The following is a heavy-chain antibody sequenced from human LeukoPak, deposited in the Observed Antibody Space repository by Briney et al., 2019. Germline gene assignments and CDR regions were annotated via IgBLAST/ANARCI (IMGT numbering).Heavy chain of an antibody. D-gene: IGHD6-13*01. Sequence: GGSLRLSCAASGFTFSSYSMNWVRQAPGKGLEWVSSISSSSSYIYQADSVKGRFTISRDNAKNSLYLQMNSLRAEDTAVYYCASGPRIATAMTGIGRSDYRGQGTLVTVSS. J-gene: IGHJ4*02. CDR2: ISSSSSYI. CDR3: ASGPRIATAMTGIGRSDY. CDR1: GFTFSSYS. V-gene: IGHV3-21*01.